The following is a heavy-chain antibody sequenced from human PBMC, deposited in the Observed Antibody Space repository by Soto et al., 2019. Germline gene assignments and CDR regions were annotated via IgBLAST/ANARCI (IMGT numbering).Heavy chain of an antibody. Sequence: SETLSLTCTVSGGSIRSYYWSWIRQPPGKGLEWIGYIYYSGSTNYNPSIKSRVTISVETSKNQFSLKLSYVTAADTAVYYCARAGYSGSYSGYFDYWGQGTQVTVSS. CDR2: IYYSGST. V-gene: IGHV4-59*12. CDR1: GGSIRSYY. J-gene: IGHJ4*02. CDR3: ARAGYSGSYSGYFDY. D-gene: IGHD1-26*01.